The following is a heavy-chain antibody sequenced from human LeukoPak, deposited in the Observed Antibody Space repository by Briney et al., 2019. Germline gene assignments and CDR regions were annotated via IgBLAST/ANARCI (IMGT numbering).Heavy chain of an antibody. J-gene: IGHJ4*02. CDR2: IHHDGSNK. Sequence: GGSLRLSCAASGFTFSSYGMHWVRQAPGKGLDWVAFIHHDGSNKYYADSVKGRFTISRDNAKNSLYLQMNSLRAEDTAVYYCAKVPYDSSGYYYFDYWGQGTLVTVSS. V-gene: IGHV3-30*02. CDR1: GFTFSSYG. CDR3: AKVPYDSSGYYYFDY. D-gene: IGHD3-22*01.